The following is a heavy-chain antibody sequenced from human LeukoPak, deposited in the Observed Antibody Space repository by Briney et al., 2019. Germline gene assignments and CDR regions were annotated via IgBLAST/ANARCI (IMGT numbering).Heavy chain of an antibody. CDR3: VRSPGWYIDY. J-gene: IGHJ4*02. V-gene: IGHV1-2*06. CDR1: GYTFTDYY. CDR2: INPNNGGT. D-gene: IGHD2-15*01. Sequence: ASVKVSCXTSGYTFTDYYTHWVRQAPGQGLEWMGRINPNNGGTNYAQKFQGRVTMTRDTSITTAYMELSRLRSDDTAMFYCVRSPGWYIDYWGQGTLVTVSS.